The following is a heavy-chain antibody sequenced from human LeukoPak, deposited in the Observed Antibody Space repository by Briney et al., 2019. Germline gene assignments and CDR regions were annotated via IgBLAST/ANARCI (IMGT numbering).Heavy chain of an antibody. CDR2: ISSSRSYI. V-gene: IGHV3-21*01. J-gene: IGHJ6*02. CDR1: GFTFSSYS. CDR3: ARRLASGWYGMDV. Sequence: GGSLRLSCAASGFTFSSYSMNWVRQAPGKGLEWVSSISSSRSYIFYADSVKGRFTISRNNAKNSLYLQMNSLRAEDTAVYYCARRLASGWYGMDVWGQGTTVTVSS. D-gene: IGHD6-19*01.